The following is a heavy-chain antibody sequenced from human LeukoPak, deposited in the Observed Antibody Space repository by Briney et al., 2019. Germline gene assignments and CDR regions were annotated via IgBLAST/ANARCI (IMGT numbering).Heavy chain of an antibody. J-gene: IGHJ4*02. D-gene: IGHD3-22*01. V-gene: IGHV3-53*01. Sequence: GGSLRLSCAASGFTFSTYDMSWVRQAPGKGLEWVSVICSGGSTYYADSVKGRFTISRDNSKNTLYLQMNSLRAEDTAVYYCASLITMMGPEDYWGQGTLVTVSS. CDR2: ICSGGST. CDR3: ASLITMMGPEDY. CDR1: GFTFSTYD.